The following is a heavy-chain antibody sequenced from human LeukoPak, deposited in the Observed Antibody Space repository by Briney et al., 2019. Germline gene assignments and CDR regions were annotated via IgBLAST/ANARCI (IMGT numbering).Heavy chain of an antibody. D-gene: IGHD3-22*01. J-gene: IGHJ3*02. CDR1: GGSISSGGYY. Sequence: SETLSLTCTVSGGSISSGGYYWSWIRQHPGEGLEWIGYIYYSGSTYYNPSLKSRVTISVDTSKNQFSLKLSSVTAADTAVYYCARGRYDSSGYYYVDAFDIWGQGTMVTVSS. V-gene: IGHV4-31*03. CDR2: IYYSGST. CDR3: ARGRYDSSGYYYVDAFDI.